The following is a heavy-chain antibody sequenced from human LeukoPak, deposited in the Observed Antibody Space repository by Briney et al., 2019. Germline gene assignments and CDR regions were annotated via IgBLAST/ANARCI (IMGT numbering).Heavy chain of an antibody. J-gene: IGHJ1*01. CDR2: SYYSGST. D-gene: IGHD3-22*01. CDR1: GGSISSSSYY. CDR3: ARDGGRGSSGYLQH. Sequence: SETLSLTCTVSGGSISSSSYYWGWIRQPPGRGLEWIGSSYYSGSTYYNPSLKSRVTISVDTSKNQFSLKLSSVTAADTAVYYCARDGGRGSSGYLQHWGQGTLVTVSS. V-gene: IGHV4-39*07.